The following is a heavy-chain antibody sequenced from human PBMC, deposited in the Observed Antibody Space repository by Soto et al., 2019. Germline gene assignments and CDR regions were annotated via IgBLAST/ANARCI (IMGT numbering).Heavy chain of an antibody. J-gene: IGHJ5*02. CDR3: AREVVRVAGTRWFDP. V-gene: IGHV4-59*01. Sequence: SETLSLTCTVSGGSISSYYWSWIRQPPGKGLEWIGYIYYSGSTNYNPSLKSRVTISVDTSKNQFSLKLSSVTAADTAVYYCAREVVRVAGTRWFDPWGQGTLVTVSS. CDR2: IYYSGST. D-gene: IGHD6-19*01. CDR1: GGSISSYY.